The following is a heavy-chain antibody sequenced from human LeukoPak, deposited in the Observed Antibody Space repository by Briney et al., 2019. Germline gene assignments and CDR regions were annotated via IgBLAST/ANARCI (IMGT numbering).Heavy chain of an antibody. J-gene: IGHJ4*02. D-gene: IGHD3-22*01. CDR3: ARGGTYYYDSSGYYCLGGLFDY. CDR2: IIPIFGTG. CDR1: GGTFISYS. V-gene: IGHV1-69*05. Sequence: SVKVSCKASGGTFISYSISWVRQAPGQGLEWMGGIIPIFGTGNYAQEFQGRGTITTDGSTRTAYMEVNSLRSEDTAVYYCARGGTYYYDSSGYYCLGGLFDYWGQGTMVTVSS.